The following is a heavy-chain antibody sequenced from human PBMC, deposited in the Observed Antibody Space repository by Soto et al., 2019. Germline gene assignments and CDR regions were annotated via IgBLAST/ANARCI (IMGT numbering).Heavy chain of an antibody. V-gene: IGHV3-30*18. CDR3: AKDADYCGSGSYYLSDGMDV. Sequence: QVQLVESGGGVVQPGRSLRLSCAASGFTFSSYGMHWVRQAPGKGLEWVAVISYDGSNKYYADSVKGRFTISRDNSKNTLYLQMNSLRAEDTAVYYCAKDADYCGSGSYYLSDGMDVWGQGTTVTVSS. J-gene: IGHJ6*02. CDR2: ISYDGSNK. D-gene: IGHD3-10*01. CDR1: GFTFSSYG.